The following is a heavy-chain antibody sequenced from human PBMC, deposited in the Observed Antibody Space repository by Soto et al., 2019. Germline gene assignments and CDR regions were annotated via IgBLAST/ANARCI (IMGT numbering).Heavy chain of an antibody. Sequence: ASVKVSCKASGYTFTSYGTSWVRQAPGQGLEWMGWISAYNGNTNYAQKLQGRVTMTTDTSTSTAYMELRSLRSDDTAVYYCARDRLVYCSSTSCYEKYNWFDPWGQGTLVTVSS. V-gene: IGHV1-18*01. CDR2: ISAYNGNT. D-gene: IGHD2-2*01. CDR3: ARDRLVYCSSTSCYEKYNWFDP. CDR1: GYTFTSYG. J-gene: IGHJ5*02.